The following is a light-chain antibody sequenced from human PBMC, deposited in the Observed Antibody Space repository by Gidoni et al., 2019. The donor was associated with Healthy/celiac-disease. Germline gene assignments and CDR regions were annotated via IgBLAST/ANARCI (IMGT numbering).Light chain of an antibody. V-gene: IGKV3-20*01. J-gene: IGKJ3*01. CDR3: QKYGSSPIFT. CDR1: QSVSSSY. CDR2: GAS. Sequence: EIVLTQSPGTLSLSPGERATLSCRASQSVSSSYLAWYQQKPGQAPRLLIYGASSRATVIPDRFSGSGSGTDFTLTISRLEPEDFAVYYCQKYGSSPIFTFGPGTKVDIK.